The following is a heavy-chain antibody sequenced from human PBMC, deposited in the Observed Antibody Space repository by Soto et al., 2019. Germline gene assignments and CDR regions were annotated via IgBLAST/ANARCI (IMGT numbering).Heavy chain of an antibody. V-gene: IGHV4-39*01. CDR3: ARHVSGGLVVITADAFDI. Sequence: QLQLQESGPGLVKPSETLSLTCTVSGGSISSSSYYWGWIRQPPGKGLEWIGSIYYSGSTYYNPSLKSRVTISVDTSKNQFSLKLSSVTAADTAVYYCARHVSGGLVVITADAFDIWGQGTMVTVSS. CDR2: IYYSGST. CDR1: GGSISSSSYY. D-gene: IGHD3-22*01. J-gene: IGHJ3*02.